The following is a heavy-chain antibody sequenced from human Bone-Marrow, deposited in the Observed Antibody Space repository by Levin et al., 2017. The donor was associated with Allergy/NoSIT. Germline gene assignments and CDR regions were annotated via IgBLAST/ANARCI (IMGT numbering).Heavy chain of an antibody. CDR1: GFTFSSYG. J-gene: IGHJ4*02. Sequence: PGGSLRLSCAASGFTFSSYGMHWVRQAPGKGLEWVAVIWYDGSNKYYADSVKGRFTISRDNSKNTLYLQMNSLRAEDTAVYYCAREGGGIVVVGLGEPTFIAAPNYFDYWGQGTLVTVSS. V-gene: IGHV3-33*01. D-gene: IGHD2-2*01. CDR2: IWYDGSNK. CDR3: AREGGGIVVVGLGEPTFIAAPNYFDY.